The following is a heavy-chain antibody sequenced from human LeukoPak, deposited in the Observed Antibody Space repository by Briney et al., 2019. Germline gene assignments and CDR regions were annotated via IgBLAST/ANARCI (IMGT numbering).Heavy chain of an antibody. Sequence: PGGSLRLSCAASEFSVGSNYMTWVRQAPGKGLEWVSLIYSGGSTYYADSVKGRFTISRDNAKNSLYLQMNSLRAEDTAVYYCARAARLGELSLFRVFDYWGQGTLVTVSS. V-gene: IGHV3-66*01. CDR1: EFSVGSNY. J-gene: IGHJ4*02. CDR2: IYSGGST. CDR3: ARAARLGELSLFRVFDY. D-gene: IGHD3-16*02.